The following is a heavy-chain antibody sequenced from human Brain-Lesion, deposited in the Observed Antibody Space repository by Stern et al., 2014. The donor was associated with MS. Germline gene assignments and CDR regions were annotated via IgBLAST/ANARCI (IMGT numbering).Heavy chain of an antibody. Sequence: VQLVESGADVKKPGASVKVSCKTSGYIFTGYYIHWVRQAPGQGLEWMAWINPKTGGRRYAQKIQGKVTMSRDTSISTAYVELSSLTSDDTAVYYCARDQRGITIFGVVTDYYYLGMDVWGQGTTVTVSS. V-gene: IGHV1-2*02. CDR3: ARDQRGITIFGVVTDYYYLGMDV. CDR2: INPKTGGR. CDR1: GYIFTGYY. D-gene: IGHD3-3*01. J-gene: IGHJ6*02.